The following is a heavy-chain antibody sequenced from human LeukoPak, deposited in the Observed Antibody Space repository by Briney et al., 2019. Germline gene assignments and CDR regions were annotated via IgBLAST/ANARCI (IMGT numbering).Heavy chain of an antibody. CDR3: AKYGGESGVAFDS. Sequence: GGSLRLSCAASGFTFSNYNMNWVRQAPGKGLKWVSSITSSSTYIYYADSVKGRFTISRDNAENSLFLQMNSLRGEDTAVYYCAKYGGESGVAFDSWGQGTLVTVSS. CDR1: GFTFSNYN. J-gene: IGHJ4*02. CDR2: ITSSSTYI. D-gene: IGHD2-21*01. V-gene: IGHV3-21*01.